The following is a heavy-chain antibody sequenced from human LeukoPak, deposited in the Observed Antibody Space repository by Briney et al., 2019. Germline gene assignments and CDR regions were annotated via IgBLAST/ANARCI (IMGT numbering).Heavy chain of an antibody. J-gene: IGHJ4*02. CDR1: GFTVSSNY. CDR2: IYSGGST. D-gene: IGHD3-22*01. V-gene: IGHV3-53*01. Sequence: GGSLRLSCAASGFTVSSNYMGWVRQAPGKGLEWVSVIYSGGSTYYADSVKGRFTISRDNSKNTLYLQMNSLRAEDTAVYYCARAAYDSSGYLTLWGQGTLVTVSS. CDR3: ARAAYDSSGYLTL.